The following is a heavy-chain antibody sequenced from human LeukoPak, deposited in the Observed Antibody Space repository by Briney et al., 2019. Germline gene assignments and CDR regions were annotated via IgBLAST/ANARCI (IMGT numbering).Heavy chain of an antibody. CDR3: ASSDDSSYYFDY. CDR1: GGSISSGGYS. V-gene: IGHV4-30-2*01. D-gene: IGHD3-22*01. CDR2: IYHSGST. J-gene: IGHJ4*02. Sequence: PSETLSLTCAVSGGSISSGGYSWSWIRQPPGKGLEWIGYIYHSGSTYYNPSLKSRVTISVDTSKNQFSLKLSSVTAADTAVYYCASSDDSSYYFDYWGQGTLVTVPS.